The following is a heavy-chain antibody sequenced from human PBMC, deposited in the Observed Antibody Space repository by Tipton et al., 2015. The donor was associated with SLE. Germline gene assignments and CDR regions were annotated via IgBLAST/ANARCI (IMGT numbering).Heavy chain of an antibody. CDR1: GGSISSSSYY. CDR2: IYYSGGT. J-gene: IGHJ3*02. Sequence: TLSLTCTFSGGSISSSSYYWGWIRHPPGKGLEWIGCIYYSGGTYYNPSLKSRVTISVETSKNQFSLKLSSVTAADTAVYYCARHYPHYYDSSEGAFDIWGQGTMVTVSS. CDR3: ARHYPHYYDSSEGAFDI. D-gene: IGHD3-22*01. V-gene: IGHV4-39*07.